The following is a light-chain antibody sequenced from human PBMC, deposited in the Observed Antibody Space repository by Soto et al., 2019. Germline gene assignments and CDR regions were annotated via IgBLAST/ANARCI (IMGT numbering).Light chain of an antibody. CDR2: SNE. CDR1: SSSIGSNT. CDR3: AAWDGSLNGWV. J-gene: IGLJ3*02. Sequence: SVLTQAPSASGTPGQRVTISCFGSSSSIGSNTVSWYQQVPGTAPKLLIYSNERRPSGVPDRFSGSKSGTSASLAIGGLQSEDEADYYCAAWDGSLNGWVFGGGTKLTVL. V-gene: IGLV1-44*01.